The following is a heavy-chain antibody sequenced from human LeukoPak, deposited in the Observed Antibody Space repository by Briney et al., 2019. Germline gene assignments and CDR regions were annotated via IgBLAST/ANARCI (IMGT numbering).Heavy chain of an antibody. D-gene: IGHD3-10*01. V-gene: IGHV4-4*02. CDR3: ARVGVWFGMMGYYYGMDV. J-gene: IGHJ6*02. CDR1: GGSISSSNW. Sequence: KSSETLSLTCAVSGGSISSSNWWSWVRQPPGKGLEWIGEIYHSGSTNYNPSLKSRVTISVDKSKNQFSLKLSSVTAADTAVYYCARVGVWFGMMGYYYGMDVWGQGTTVTVSS. CDR2: IYHSGST.